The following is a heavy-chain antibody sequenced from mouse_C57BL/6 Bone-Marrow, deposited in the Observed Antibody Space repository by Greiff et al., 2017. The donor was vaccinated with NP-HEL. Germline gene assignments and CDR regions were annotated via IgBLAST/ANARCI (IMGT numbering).Heavy chain of an antibody. CDR1: GYTFTSYW. V-gene: IGHV1-53*01. CDR3: ARSSYYGSSYYAMDY. D-gene: IGHD1-1*01. CDR2: INPSNGGT. Sequence: QVQLQQPGSELVKPGASVKLSCKASGYTFTSYWMHWVKQRPGQGLEWIGNINPSNGGTNYNEKFKSKATLTVDKSSSTAYMQLSSLTSEDSAVYYCARSSYYGSSYYAMDYWGQGTSVTVSS. J-gene: IGHJ4*01.